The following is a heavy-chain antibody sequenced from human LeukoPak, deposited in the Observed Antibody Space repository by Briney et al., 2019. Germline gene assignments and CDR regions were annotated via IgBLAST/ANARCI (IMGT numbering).Heavy chain of an antibody. CDR3: ARTLLSGSYSFDP. J-gene: IGHJ5*02. V-gene: IGHV4-39*01. CDR1: GGSINSSSYY. D-gene: IGHD1-26*01. Sequence: SETLSLTCTVSGGSINSSSYYWGWIRQPPGKGLEWIGSIYYSGSTYYNPSLKSRVTISVDTSKNQFSLKLSSVTAADTAVYYCARTLLSGSYSFDPWGQGTLITVSS. CDR2: IYYSGST.